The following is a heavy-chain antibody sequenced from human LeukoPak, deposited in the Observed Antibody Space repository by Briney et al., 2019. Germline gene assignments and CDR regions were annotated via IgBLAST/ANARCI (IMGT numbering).Heavy chain of an antibody. D-gene: IGHD2/OR15-2a*01. CDR3: ARRGFLYGLYDY. V-gene: IGHV3-21*01. CDR1: GFTFSNYG. CDR2: TDTSGSYI. J-gene: IGHJ4*02. Sequence: PGGSLRLSCAASGFTFSNYGMNWVRQAPGKGLEWVSFTDTSGSYIYYGDSVKGRFTISRDNAKNSLYLQMNSLRDEDTAVYYCARRGFLYGLYDYWGQGTLVTVSS.